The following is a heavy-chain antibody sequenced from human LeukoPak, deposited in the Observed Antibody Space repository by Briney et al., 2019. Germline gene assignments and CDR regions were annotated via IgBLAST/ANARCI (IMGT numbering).Heavy chain of an antibody. CDR3: ARGVRDGYNGHNWFDP. J-gene: IGHJ5*02. CDR1: GGSFSGYY. V-gene: IGHV4-34*01. D-gene: IGHD5-24*01. CDR2: INHSGST. Sequence: SETLSLTCAVYGGSFSGYYRSWIRQPPGKGLEWIGEINHSGSTNYNPSLKSRVTISVDTSKNQFSLKLSSVTAADTAVYYCARGVRDGYNGHNWFDPWGQGTLVTVSS.